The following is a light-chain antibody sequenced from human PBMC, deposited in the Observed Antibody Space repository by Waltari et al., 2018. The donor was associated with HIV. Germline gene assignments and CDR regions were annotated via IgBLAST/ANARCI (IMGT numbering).Light chain of an antibody. CDR1: RSDVGGYNY. CDR3: SSYTSSSTWV. CDR2: EVS. V-gene: IGLV2-14*01. J-gene: IGLJ3*02. Sequence: QSALTQPAAVSGSPGQAITISCTGTRSDVGGYNYVSWYQQHPGKAPKLMIYEVSTRPSGVSNRFSGSKSGNTASLTISGLQAEDEADYYCSSYTSSSTWVFGGGTKLTVL.